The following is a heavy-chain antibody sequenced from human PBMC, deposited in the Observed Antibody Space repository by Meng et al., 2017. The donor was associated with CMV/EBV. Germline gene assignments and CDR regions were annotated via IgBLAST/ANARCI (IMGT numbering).Heavy chain of an antibody. J-gene: IGHJ1*01. V-gene: IGHV1-69*05. CDR1: GGTFSSYA. Sequence: SVPVSCKASGGTFSSYAISWVRQAPGHGLEWMGGISPIFGTANYAQKYQDRVTITTDDSTSTAYMELCSLRSDDTAVYYCAGYACCRGDCPFVEYFQHWGQGTLVTVSS. D-gene: IGHD2-21*01. CDR3: AGYACCRGDCPFVEYFQH. CDR2: ISPIFGTA.